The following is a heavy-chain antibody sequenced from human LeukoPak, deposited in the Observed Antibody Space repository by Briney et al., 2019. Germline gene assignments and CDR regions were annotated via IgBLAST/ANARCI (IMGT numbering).Heavy chain of an antibody. V-gene: IGHV3-21*05. D-gene: IGHD3-10*01. CDR1: GFSFSSYW. CDR2: ISGSGTDI. J-gene: IGHJ4*02. CDR3: TRDPRVLDY. Sequence: PGGSLRLSCEGSGFSFSSYWMTWVRQSPGKGLEWVSYISGSGTDILYADSVKGRFTMSRDNAKNSLYLQMNSLRTEDTAVYYCTRDPRVLDYWGQGTLVTVSS.